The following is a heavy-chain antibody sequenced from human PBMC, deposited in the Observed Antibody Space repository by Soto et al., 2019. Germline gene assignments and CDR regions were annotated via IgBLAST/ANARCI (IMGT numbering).Heavy chain of an antibody. Sequence: PSETLSLTCAVYGGSFSGYYWSWIRQSPGKGLEWIGEINHSGSTNHNPSLKSRVTISVDTSKNQFSLKLSSVTAADAAVYYCARGLPSVYCSGGSCTNWFDPWGQGTLVTVSS. J-gene: IGHJ5*02. CDR1: GGSFSGYY. V-gene: IGHV4-34*01. D-gene: IGHD2-15*01. CDR3: ARGLPSVYCSGGSCTNWFDP. CDR2: INHSGST.